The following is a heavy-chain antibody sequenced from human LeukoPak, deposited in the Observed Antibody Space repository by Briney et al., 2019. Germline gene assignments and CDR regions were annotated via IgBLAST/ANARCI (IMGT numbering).Heavy chain of an antibody. CDR1: GFTFSSYS. V-gene: IGHV3-21*01. CDR3: ARDLLLRYYFDY. D-gene: IGHD2-15*01. CDR2: ISSSSSYI. Sequence: PGGSLRLSCAASGFTFSSYSMNWVRQAPGKGLEWVSSISSSSSYIYYADSVKGRFTISRDNAKNSLNLHMNSLRAEDTAVYYCARDLLLRYYFDYWGQGTLVTVSS. J-gene: IGHJ4*02.